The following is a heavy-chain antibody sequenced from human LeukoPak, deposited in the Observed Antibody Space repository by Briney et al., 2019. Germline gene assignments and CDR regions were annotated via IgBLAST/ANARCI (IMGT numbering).Heavy chain of an antibody. D-gene: IGHD6-13*01. CDR2: IYYSGST. V-gene: IGHV4-59*01. Sequence: SETLSLTCTVSGGSISSYCWSWIRQPPGKGLEWIGYIYYSGSTNYNPSLKSRVTISVDTSKNQFSLNLSSVTAADTALYYCAKSRNYYYLDVWGKGTTVTISS. CDR3: AKSRNYYYLDV. J-gene: IGHJ6*03. CDR1: GGSISSYC.